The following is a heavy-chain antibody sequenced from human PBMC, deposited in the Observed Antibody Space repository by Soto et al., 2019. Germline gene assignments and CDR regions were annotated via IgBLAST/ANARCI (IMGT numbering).Heavy chain of an antibody. V-gene: IGHV1-18*01. D-gene: IGHD3-22*01. J-gene: IGHJ6*02. CDR2: ISAYNGNT. CDR1: GYTFTSYG. CDR3: ARVIEYYYDSSGYYYEHYYYYGMDV. Sequence: QVQLVQSGAEVKKPGASVKVSCKASGYTFTSYGISWVRQAPGQGLEWMGWISAYNGNTNYAHKLQGRVTMTTDTSTSTAYMELRSLRSDDPAVYYCARVIEYYYDSSGYYYEHYYYYGMDVWGQGTTVTVSS.